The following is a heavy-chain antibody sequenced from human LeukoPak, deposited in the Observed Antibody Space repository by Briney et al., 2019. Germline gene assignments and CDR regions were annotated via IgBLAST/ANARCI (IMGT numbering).Heavy chain of an antibody. D-gene: IGHD4-23*01. V-gene: IGHV4-30-2*01. CDR2: IYHSGST. J-gene: IGHJ4*02. CDR1: GGSISSGGYY. CDR3: ARLWYGGGPFDY. Sequence: SETLSLTRTVSGGSISSGGYYWSWIRQPPGKGLEWIGYIYHSGSTYYNPSLKSRVTISVDRSKNQFSLKLSSVTAADTAVYYCARLWYGGGPFDYWGQGTLVTVSS.